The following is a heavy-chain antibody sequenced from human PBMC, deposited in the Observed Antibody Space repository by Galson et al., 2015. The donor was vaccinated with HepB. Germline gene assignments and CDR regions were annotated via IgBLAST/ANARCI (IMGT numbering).Heavy chain of an antibody. J-gene: IGHJ6*02. CDR1: GGSISSYY. CDR2: VYYSGST. D-gene: IGHD5-18*01. V-gene: IGHV4-59*01. CDR3: ARGYGYTSSKGYYGMDV. Sequence: SEPLSLTCTVSGGSISSYYWTWIRQPPGKGLEWIGYVYYSGSTNYNPSLKSRVTIIVDTSKNQFSLNLSSVTSADTAVYYCARGYGYTSSKGYYGMDVWGQGTTVTVSS.